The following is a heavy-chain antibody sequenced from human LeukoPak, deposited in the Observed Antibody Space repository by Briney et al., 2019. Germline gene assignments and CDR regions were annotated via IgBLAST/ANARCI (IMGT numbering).Heavy chain of an antibody. V-gene: IGHV4-30-4*01. D-gene: IGHD5-18*01. CDR3: ARDGIQLSGFGP. CDR1: GGSISSGDYY. CDR2: IYYSGST. J-gene: IGHJ5*02. Sequence: SETLSLTCTVSGGSISSGDYYWSWIRQPPGKGLEWIGYIYYSGSTYYNPSLKSRVTISVDTSKNQFSLKLSSVTAADTAVYYCARDGIQLSGFGPWGQGTLVTVSS.